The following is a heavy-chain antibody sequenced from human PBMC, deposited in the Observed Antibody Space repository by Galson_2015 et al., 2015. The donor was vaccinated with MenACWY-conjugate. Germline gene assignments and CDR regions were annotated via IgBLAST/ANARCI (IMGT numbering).Heavy chain of an antibody. Sequence: SLRLSCAASGFTFSNYWMHWVRQAPGKGLVWVSRINPDGSSTRYADSVKGRFTISGDTAKNTLYLQMNSLTADDTAVYYCARDRGSGWYNDYWGQGTLVTVSS. CDR3: ARDRGSGWYNDY. V-gene: IGHV3-74*01. CDR1: GFTFSNYW. D-gene: IGHD6-19*01. CDR2: INPDGSST. J-gene: IGHJ4*02.